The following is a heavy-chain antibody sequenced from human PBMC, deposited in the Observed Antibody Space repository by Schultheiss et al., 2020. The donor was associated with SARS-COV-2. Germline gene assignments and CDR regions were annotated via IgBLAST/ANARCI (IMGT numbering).Heavy chain of an antibody. Sequence: ASVKVSCKASGYTFTGYYMHWVRQAPGQGLEWMGWINPNSGGTNYAQKFQGRVTMTRDTSISTAYMELSRLRSDDKAVYYCARVYGDYDGVTDYWGQGTLVTVSS. V-gene: IGHV1-2*02. D-gene: IGHD4-17*01. CDR1: GYTFTGYY. CDR3: ARVYGDYDGVTDY. J-gene: IGHJ4*02. CDR2: INPNSGGT.